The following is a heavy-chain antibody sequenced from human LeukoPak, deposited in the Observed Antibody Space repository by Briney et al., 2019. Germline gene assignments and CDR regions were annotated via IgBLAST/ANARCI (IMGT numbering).Heavy chain of an antibody. CDR1: GGSISSYY. CDR3: ARDREGAYDILTGYSVYYFDY. D-gene: IGHD3-9*01. CDR2: IYTSGST. Sequence: PSETLSLTCTVSGGSISSYYWSWIRPPAGKGLEWIGRIYTSGSTNYNPSLKSRVTMSVDTSKNQFSLKLSSVTAADTAVYYCARDREGAYDILTGYSVYYFDYWGQGTLVTVSS. V-gene: IGHV4-4*07. J-gene: IGHJ4*02.